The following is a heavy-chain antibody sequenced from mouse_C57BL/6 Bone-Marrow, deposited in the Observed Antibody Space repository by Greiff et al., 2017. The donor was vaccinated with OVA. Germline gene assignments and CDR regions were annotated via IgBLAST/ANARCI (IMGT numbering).Heavy chain of an antibody. D-gene: IGHD2-2*01. CDR3: ARHVYYGYENWYYDV. V-gene: IGHV5-2*01. CDR2: INSDGGST. CDR1: EYEFPSHD. Sequence: EVHLVESGGGLVQPGESLKLSCESNEYEFPSHDMSWVRKTPEKRLELVAAINSDGGSTYYPDTMERRFIISRDNTKKTLYLQMSSLRSEDTALYYCARHVYYGYENWYYDVWGTGTTVTVSS. J-gene: IGHJ1*03.